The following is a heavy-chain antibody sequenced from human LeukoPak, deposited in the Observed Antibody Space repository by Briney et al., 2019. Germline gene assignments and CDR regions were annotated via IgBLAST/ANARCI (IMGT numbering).Heavy chain of an antibody. Sequence: GGSLRLSCAASGFTFSSYAIHWVRQAPGKGLEWVAVISYDGSNKYYADSVKGRFTISRDNSKNTLYLQMNSLRAEDTAVYYCARDMPFDYYDSSGYSPFDYWGQGTLVTVSS. CDR1: GFTFSSYA. CDR2: ISYDGSNK. V-gene: IGHV3-30-3*01. CDR3: ARDMPFDYYDSSGYSPFDY. D-gene: IGHD3-22*01. J-gene: IGHJ4*02.